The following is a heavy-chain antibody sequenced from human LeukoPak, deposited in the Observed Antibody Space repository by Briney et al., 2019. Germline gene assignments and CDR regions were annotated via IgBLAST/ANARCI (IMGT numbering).Heavy chain of an antibody. D-gene: IGHD3-10*01. CDR2: ISYDGSNK. Sequence: GGSLRLSCAASGFTFSSYAMHWVRQAPGKGLEWVAVISYDGSNKYYADSVKGRFTIPRDNSKNTLYLQMNSLRAEDTAVYFCARGTNYGSGSYYPYYFDYWGQGTLVTVSS. CDR3: ARGTNYGSGSYYPYYFDY. CDR1: GFTFSSYA. J-gene: IGHJ4*02. V-gene: IGHV3-30-3*01.